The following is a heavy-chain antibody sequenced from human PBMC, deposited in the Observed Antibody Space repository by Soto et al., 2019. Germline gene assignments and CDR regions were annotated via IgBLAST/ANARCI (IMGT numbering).Heavy chain of an antibody. V-gene: IGHV1-3*04. J-gene: IGHJ4*02. CDR3: ARSRVRGGYYFDY. Sequence: ASVKVSCKASGGTFSSYAIIWVRQAPGQRLEWMGGIITDFGNTNYSQKMQARVTITRDTSASTAYMELSRLRSEDTAVYYCARSRVRGGYYFDYWGQGALVTVPQ. CDR2: IITDFGNT. CDR1: GGTFSSYA. D-gene: IGHD3-16*01.